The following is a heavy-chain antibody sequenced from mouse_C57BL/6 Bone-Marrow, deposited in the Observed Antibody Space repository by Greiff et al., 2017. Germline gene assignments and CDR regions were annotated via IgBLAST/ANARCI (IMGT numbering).Heavy chain of an antibody. J-gene: IGHJ1*03. Sequence: EVQLQQSGPELVKPGASVKISCKASGYSFTGYYMNWVKQSPEKSLEWIGEINPSTGGTTYNQKFKAKATLTVDKSSSTAYMQLKSLTSEDTAVYYCAREGFYYGSSYWYFDVWGTGTTVTVSS. V-gene: IGHV1-42*01. CDR1: GYSFTGYY. D-gene: IGHD1-1*01. CDR3: AREGFYYGSSYWYFDV. CDR2: INPSTGGT.